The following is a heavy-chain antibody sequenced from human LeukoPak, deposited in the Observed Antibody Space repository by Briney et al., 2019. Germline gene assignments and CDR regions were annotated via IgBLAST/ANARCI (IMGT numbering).Heavy chain of an antibody. CDR1: GFTFSSYS. Sequence: GGSLRLSCAASGFTFSSYSMNWVRQAPGKGLEWVSSISPSSNYIYYADSVKGRFTISRDNAKSSLYLQMNSLRAEDTAVYYCARDYYDSSGYVVWGQGTLVTVSS. D-gene: IGHD3-22*01. CDR3: ARDYYDSSGYVV. J-gene: IGHJ4*02. CDR2: ISPSSNYI. V-gene: IGHV3-21*06.